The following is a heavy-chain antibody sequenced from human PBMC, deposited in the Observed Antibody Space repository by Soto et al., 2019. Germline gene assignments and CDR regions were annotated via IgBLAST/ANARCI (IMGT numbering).Heavy chain of an antibody. CDR2: MNTNSDDT. D-gene: IGHD6-13*01. CDR1: GYTFTSYD. J-gene: IGHJ6*02. V-gene: IGHV1-8*01. Sequence: QVQLVQSGAEVKKPGASVQVSCKTSGYTFTSYDINWVRQAPGQGLEWVGWMNTNSDDTRSAQKFRGRLTLTRDKSMRAVYMKLRNLRPDETAVYYCAREWSAAGHFYGMDVWGQGTTVAVSS. CDR3: AREWSAAGHFYGMDV.